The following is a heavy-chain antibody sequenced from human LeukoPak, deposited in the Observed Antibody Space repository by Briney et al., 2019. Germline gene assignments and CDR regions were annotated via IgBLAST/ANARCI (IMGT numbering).Heavy chain of an antibody. CDR1: GYTFTRYG. J-gene: IGHJ4*02. CDR2: ISAYNGNT. D-gene: IGHD5-18*01. Sequence: ASVKVSCKASGYTFTRYGISWVRQAPGHGLEWMGWISAYNGNTNYAQKLQGRVTMTTDTSTSTAYMELRSLRSDDTAVYYCATSGPYTAMAPFDYWGQGTLVTVSS. CDR3: ATSGPYTAMAPFDY. V-gene: IGHV1-18*01.